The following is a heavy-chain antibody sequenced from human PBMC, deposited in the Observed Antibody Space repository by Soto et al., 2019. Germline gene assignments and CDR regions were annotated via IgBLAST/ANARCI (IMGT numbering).Heavy chain of an antibody. J-gene: IGHJ4*02. Sequence: EEQLLESGGGLVQPGGSLRLSCAASGFTFSSYAMSWVRQAPGKGLEWVSVISGSGGSTYYADSVKGRFTISRDNSKNTLYLQMNSLRAEDTAVYYCAKWSIVVVPAAGDFDYWGQGTLVTVSS. CDR1: GFTFSSYA. D-gene: IGHD2-2*01. V-gene: IGHV3-23*01. CDR2: ISGSGGST. CDR3: AKWSIVVVPAAGDFDY.